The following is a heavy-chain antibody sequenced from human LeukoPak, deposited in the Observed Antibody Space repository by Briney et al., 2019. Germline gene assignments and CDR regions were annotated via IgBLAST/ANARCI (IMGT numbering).Heavy chain of an antibody. Sequence: GGSLRLSCAASGLSISNDWMSWVRQAPGKGLEWVARVKSKSAGETTDYAPVKGRFTISRDDSKNTLYLQMNSLKTEDTAVYYCTLIQGWGSGSYYRDFWGQGTLVTVSS. CDR2: VKSKSAGETT. D-gene: IGHD3-10*01. CDR3: TLIQGWGSGSYYRDF. CDR1: GLSISNDW. V-gene: IGHV3-15*01. J-gene: IGHJ4*02.